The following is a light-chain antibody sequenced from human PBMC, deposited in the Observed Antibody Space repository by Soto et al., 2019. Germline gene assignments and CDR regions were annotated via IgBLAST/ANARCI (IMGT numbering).Light chain of an antibody. CDR1: QGISSY. Sequence: IQMTQSPSSLSASVGDRVTITCRASQGISSYLAWYQQKPGKAPKLLIYAASTLQSGVPSRFSGSGSGTEFTLTISSLQPEDFAVYYCQHRFNWPWTFGQGTKVDIK. CDR2: AAS. CDR3: QHRFNWPWT. V-gene: IGKV1-9*01. J-gene: IGKJ1*01.